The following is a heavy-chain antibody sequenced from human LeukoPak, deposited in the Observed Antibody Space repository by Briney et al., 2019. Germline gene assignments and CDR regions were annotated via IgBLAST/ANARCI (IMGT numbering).Heavy chain of an antibody. J-gene: IGHJ4*02. V-gene: IGHV4-4*07. CDR3: ARGGTYGSGSDQHTTLDY. CDR2: VHGSGSP. Sequence: SETLSLTCTVSGGSISPYYWSWIRQSAGKGLEWIGRVHGSGSPNYNPSLKSRVIISVDKSKNQLSLKLNSVTAADTAVYYCARGGTYGSGSDQHTTLDYWGQGTLVTASS. CDR1: GGSISPYY. D-gene: IGHD3-10*01.